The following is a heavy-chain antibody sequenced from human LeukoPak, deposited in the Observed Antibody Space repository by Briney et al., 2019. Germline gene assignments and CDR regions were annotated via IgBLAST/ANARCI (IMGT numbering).Heavy chain of an antibody. Sequence: SETLSLTCTVSGGSISSYYWSWIRQPPGKGLEWIGYIYYSGSNNYNPSLKSRVTISVDTSKNQFSLKLSSVTAADTAVYYCARNMVRGVIISPYFDYWGQGTLVTVSS. D-gene: IGHD3-10*01. CDR3: ARNMVRGVIISPYFDY. CDR2: IYYSGSN. CDR1: GGSISSYY. J-gene: IGHJ4*02. V-gene: IGHV4-59*01.